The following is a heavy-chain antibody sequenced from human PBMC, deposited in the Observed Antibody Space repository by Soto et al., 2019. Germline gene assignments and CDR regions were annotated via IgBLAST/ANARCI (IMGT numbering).Heavy chain of an antibody. J-gene: IGHJ5*02. CDR2: INHSGST. D-gene: IGHD3-22*01. V-gene: IGHV4-34*01. CDR3: ARGQRSYYYDSSGLRGARGSNWFDP. CDR1: DGSFSGYY. Sequence: SETLSLTCAVYDGSFSGYYWSWIRQPPGKGLEWIGEINHSGSTNYNPSLKSRVTISVDTSKNQFSLKLSSVTAADTAVYYCARGQRSYYYDSSGLRGARGSNWFDPWGQGTLVTVSS.